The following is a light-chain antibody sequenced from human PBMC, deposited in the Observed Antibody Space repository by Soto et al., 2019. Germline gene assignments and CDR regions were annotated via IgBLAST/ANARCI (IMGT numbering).Light chain of an antibody. CDR3: QVWDSRSDHVV. Sequence: SYELTQPPSVSVAPGQTARITCGGNNSGSKSVHWYQQKPGQAPVLVVYDDSDRPSGIPERFSGSNSGNTATLTISRVEAGDEADYYCQVWDSRSDHVVFGGGTKLPVL. CDR1: NSGSKS. J-gene: IGLJ2*01. CDR2: DDS. V-gene: IGLV3-21*02.